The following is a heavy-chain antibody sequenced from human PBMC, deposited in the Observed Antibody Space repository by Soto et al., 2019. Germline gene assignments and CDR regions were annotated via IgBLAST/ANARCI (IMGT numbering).Heavy chain of an antibody. V-gene: IGHV3-7*03. CDR2: IKEDGSEK. CDR1: GFRMSNYF. Sequence: GGSLRLSCGVSGFRMSNYFMSWVRQAPGKGLEWVANIKEDGSEKCYVESVKGRFTISRDNAKNSLYLQVNSLRDEDTAVYYCARPRFRGMDVWGQGTTVTVSS. CDR3: ARPRFRGMDV. J-gene: IGHJ6*02. D-gene: IGHD3-10*01.